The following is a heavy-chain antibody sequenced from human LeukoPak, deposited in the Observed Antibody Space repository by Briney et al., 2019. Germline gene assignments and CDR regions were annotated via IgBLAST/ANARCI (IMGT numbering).Heavy chain of an antibody. Sequence: GGSLRLPCAASGFTFSSYAMSWVRQAPGKGLEWVSAISGSGGSTYYADSVKGRFTISRDNSKNTLYLQMNSLRAEDTAVYYCAKARSLVGATALDYWGQGTLVTVSS. J-gene: IGHJ4*02. D-gene: IGHD1-26*01. CDR3: AKARSLVGATALDY. CDR1: GFTFSSYA. CDR2: ISGSGGST. V-gene: IGHV3-23*01.